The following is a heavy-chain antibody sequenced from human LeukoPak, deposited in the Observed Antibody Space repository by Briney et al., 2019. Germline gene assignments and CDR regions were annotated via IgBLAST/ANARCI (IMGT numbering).Heavy chain of an antibody. CDR1: GFTFSSNA. V-gene: IGHV3-23*01. D-gene: IGHD5-12*01. J-gene: IGHJ5*02. Sequence: ETGGSLRLSCAASGFTFSSNAMTWVRQAPGKGLEWVSGISGNGGSTYYADSVKGRFTVSRDNSKNTMYLQMNSLRAEDTAVYYCAKVGNSAHVAWFDPWGQGTLVTVSS. CDR3: AKVGNSAHVAWFDP. CDR2: ISGNGGST.